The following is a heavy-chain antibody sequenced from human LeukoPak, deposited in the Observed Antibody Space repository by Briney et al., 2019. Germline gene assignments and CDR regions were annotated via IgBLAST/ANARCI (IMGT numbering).Heavy chain of an antibody. Sequence: GGSLRLSCAASGCVFSCYGMRWVGQAPGKGLEWVAAIWSDGTNTNYADSVKGRFTISRDISKNTLYLQLNSLRAEDTAVYYYGRDPARSFDIWGQGTMVTVSS. V-gene: IGHV3-33*01. CDR2: IWSDGTNT. CDR1: GCVFSCYG. CDR3: GRDPARSFDI. J-gene: IGHJ3*02. D-gene: IGHD4-17*01.